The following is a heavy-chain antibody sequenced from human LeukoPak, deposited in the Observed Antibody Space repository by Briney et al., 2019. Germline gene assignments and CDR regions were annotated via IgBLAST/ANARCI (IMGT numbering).Heavy chain of an antibody. J-gene: IGHJ4*02. D-gene: IGHD6-6*01. Sequence: GASVKVSCKASGGTFSSYAISWVRQAPGQGLEWMGRIIPILGIANYAQKFQGRVTITADKSTSTAYMELSSLRSEDTAVYYCAREKPSSSGTLNDYWGQGTLVTVSS. CDR1: GGTFSSYA. CDR3: AREKPSSSGTLNDY. CDR2: IIPILGIA. V-gene: IGHV1-69*04.